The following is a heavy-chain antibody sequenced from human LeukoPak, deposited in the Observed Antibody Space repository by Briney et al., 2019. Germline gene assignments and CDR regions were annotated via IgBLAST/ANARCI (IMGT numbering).Heavy chain of an antibody. CDR1: GFTFSSYS. V-gene: IGHV3-21*01. D-gene: IGHD6-19*01. J-gene: IGHJ4*02. Sequence: GGSLRLSCAASGFTFSSYSMNWVRQAPGKGLEWVSSISSSSSYIYYADSVKGRFTISRDNAKNSLYRQMNSLRAEDTAVYYCARDPGRGLYFDYWGQGTLVTVSS. CDR2: ISSSSSYI. CDR3: ARDPGRGLYFDY.